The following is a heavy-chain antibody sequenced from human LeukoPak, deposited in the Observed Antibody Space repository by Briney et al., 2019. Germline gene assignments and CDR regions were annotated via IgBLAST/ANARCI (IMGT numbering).Heavy chain of an antibody. V-gene: IGHV3-23*01. J-gene: IGHJ3*01. Sequence: TGGSVRLSCAASGFTFSNYAMSWVRQAPGKGLEWVSVISGSGAYTYYTDSVKGRFTISRDNSENTVYLQMNSLRAEDTAVYFCTKDTIFDLWGQGTMVTVSS. D-gene: IGHD3-3*01. CDR3: TKDTIFDL. CDR2: ISGSGAYT. CDR1: GFTFSNYA.